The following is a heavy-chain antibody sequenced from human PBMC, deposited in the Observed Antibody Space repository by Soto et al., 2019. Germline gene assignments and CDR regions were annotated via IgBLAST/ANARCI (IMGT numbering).Heavy chain of an antibody. V-gene: IGHV4-59*08. CDR2: IYYSGST. CDR1: GGSISSYY. Sequence: PSETLSLTCTVSGGSISSYYWSWIRQPPGKGLEWIGYIYYSGSTNYNPSLKSRVTISVDTSKNQFSLKLSSVTAADTAVYYCARRSYSNVIDYWGQGTLVTSPQ. CDR3: ARRSYSNVIDY. J-gene: IGHJ4*02. D-gene: IGHD4-4*01.